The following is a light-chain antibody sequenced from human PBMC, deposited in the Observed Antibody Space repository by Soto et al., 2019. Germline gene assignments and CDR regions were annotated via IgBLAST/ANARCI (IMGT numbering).Light chain of an antibody. CDR2: GAS. J-gene: IGKJ1*01. CDR3: QQSYRNPRT. Sequence: DIQMTQSPSSLSASLGDRVSITCRASQSIGTDLNWYQQKPGKAPKLLISGASTLQGGVPSRFSGSVSGTEFTLTISSLQPGDLATYYCQQSYRNPRTFGLGTRVEIK. V-gene: IGKV1-39*01. CDR1: QSIGTD.